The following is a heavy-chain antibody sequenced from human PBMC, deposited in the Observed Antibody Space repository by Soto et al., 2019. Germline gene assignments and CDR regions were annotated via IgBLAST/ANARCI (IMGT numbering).Heavy chain of an antibody. CDR1: GYTFTHYY. CDR2: INPNGGST. Sequence: QVQLMQSGAEVKKPGASVRVSCKASGYTFTHYYVHWVRQAPGQGLEWMGVINPNGGSTTYAQKFQGRFTVTTDTSTRTVYMQLSSLRSEDTAVFYCARSAPYDYWGQGTLVTVSS. V-gene: IGHV1-46*01. CDR3: ARSAPYDY. J-gene: IGHJ4*02.